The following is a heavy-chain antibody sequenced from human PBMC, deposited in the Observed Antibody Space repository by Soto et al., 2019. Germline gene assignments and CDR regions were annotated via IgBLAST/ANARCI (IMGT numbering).Heavy chain of an antibody. J-gene: IGHJ4*02. V-gene: IGHV4-31*03. Sequence: SETLSLTCTVSGGSISSGDYSWTWVRQHPGKGLEWIGYIYYNGNTYYNPSLGSRATISIDTSKNQFSLKLSSVTAADTAVYFCARGRSAPSLAYYFDYWGQGTLVTVSS. CDR2: IYYNGNT. CDR3: ARGRSAPSLAYYFDY. CDR1: GGSISSGDYS.